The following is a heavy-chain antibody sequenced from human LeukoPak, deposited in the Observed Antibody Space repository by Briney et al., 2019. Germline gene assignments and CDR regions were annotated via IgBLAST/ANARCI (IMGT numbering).Heavy chain of an antibody. V-gene: IGHV3-53*05. D-gene: IGHD3-22*01. J-gene: IGHJ4*02. CDR3: ARGRYYYETSGYFDY. CDR1: GFTVSSNY. CDR2: IYSGGST. Sequence: PGGSLRLSCAASGFTVSSNYMSWVRQAPGKGLEWVSVIYSGGSTYYADSVKGRFTISRDNSKNTLYLQMNSLRIEDTAVYYCARGRYYYETSGYFDYWGQGTLVTVSS.